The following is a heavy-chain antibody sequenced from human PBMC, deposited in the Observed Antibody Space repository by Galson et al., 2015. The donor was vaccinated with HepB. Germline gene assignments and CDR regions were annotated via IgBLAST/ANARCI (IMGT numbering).Heavy chain of an antibody. D-gene: IGHD6-6*01. CDR3: AKDPYSRSSHYYYHMDV. CDR1: GFTFSDHG. CDR2: VSHDGSIE. V-gene: IGHV3-30*18. Sequence: SLRLSCAASGFTFSDHGMHWVRQAPATGLEWVAVVSHDGSIESYGDAVKGRFTISRDNSKNTLYLHMNSLSVDDTAVYYCAKDPYSRSSHYYYHMDVWGKGTTVIVSS. J-gene: IGHJ6*03.